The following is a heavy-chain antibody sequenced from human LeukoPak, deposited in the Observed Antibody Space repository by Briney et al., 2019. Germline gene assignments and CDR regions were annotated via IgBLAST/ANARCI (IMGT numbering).Heavy chain of an antibody. CDR1: GGSISSYY. J-gene: IGHJ5*02. CDR3: ARVRISGGYCSGGSCFSFDP. D-gene: IGHD2-15*01. CDR2: IYYSGSA. V-gene: IGHV4-59*01. Sequence: SETLSLTCTVSGGSISSYYWSWIRQPPGKGLEWIGYIYYSGSANYNPSLKSRVTISVDTSKNQFSLKLSSVTAADTAVYYCARVRISGGYCSGGSCFSFDPWGQGTLVTVSS.